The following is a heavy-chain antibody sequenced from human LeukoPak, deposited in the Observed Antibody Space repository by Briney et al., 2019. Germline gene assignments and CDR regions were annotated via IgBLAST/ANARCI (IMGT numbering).Heavy chain of an antibody. J-gene: IGHJ4*02. CDR2: ISDSGRTT. V-gene: IGHV3-48*03. CDR3: ARDRGLLWFGELLYSDY. CDR1: GLTFSNFK. D-gene: IGHD3-10*01. Sequence: QTGGSLRLSCAVSGLTFSNFKMNWVRQAPGKGLEWVSYISDSGRTTFYADSVKGRFTISRDNAKNSLYLQMNSLRAEDTAVYYCARDRGLLWFGELLYSDYWGQGTLVTVSS.